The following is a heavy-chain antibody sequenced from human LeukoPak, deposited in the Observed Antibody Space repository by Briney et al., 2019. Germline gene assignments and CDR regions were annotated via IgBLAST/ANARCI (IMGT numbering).Heavy chain of an antibody. V-gene: IGHV3-21*01. Sequence: PGGSLRLSCAASGSTFSSYSMNWVRQAPGKGLEWVSCISSSSGYIYYVDSVKGRFTISRDNAKNSLYLQMNSLRAEDTAVYYCAGKNEYSYGSIFDYWGQGTLVTVSS. CDR1: GSTFSSYS. CDR3: AGKNEYSYGSIFDY. D-gene: IGHD5-18*01. CDR2: ISSSSGYI. J-gene: IGHJ4*02.